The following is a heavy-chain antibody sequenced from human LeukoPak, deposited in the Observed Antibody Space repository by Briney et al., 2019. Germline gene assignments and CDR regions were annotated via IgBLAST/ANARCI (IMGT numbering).Heavy chain of an antibody. CDR3: ASFSGYYYYFDY. CDR2: IKQDGSDK. D-gene: IGHD3-22*01. V-gene: IGHV3-7*01. Sequence: GGSLRLSCAASGITLCGYWMSWVRQAPGKGLEWVASIKQDGSDKYYVDSVKGRFTISRDNVKNSLYLQMSSLRAEDTAVYYCASFSGYYYYFDYWGQGTLVTVSS. CDR1: GITLCGYW. J-gene: IGHJ4*02.